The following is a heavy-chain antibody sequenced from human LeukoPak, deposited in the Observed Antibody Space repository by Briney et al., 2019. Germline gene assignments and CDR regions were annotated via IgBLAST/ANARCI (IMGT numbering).Heavy chain of an antibody. CDR3: VRGSSGTVVRGVSWAWFDP. CDR1: GFPFSIYW. V-gene: IGHV3-7*05. CDR2: IKPDGSEK. Sequence: PGGSLRLSCAASGFPFSIYWMTWVRQAPGKGLEWVAHIKPDGSEKYYVDSAKGRFTISRDNAKNSLYLQMNSLRAEDTAVYYCVRGSSGTVVRGVSWAWFDPWGQGTLVSVSS. D-gene: IGHD3-10*01. J-gene: IGHJ5*02.